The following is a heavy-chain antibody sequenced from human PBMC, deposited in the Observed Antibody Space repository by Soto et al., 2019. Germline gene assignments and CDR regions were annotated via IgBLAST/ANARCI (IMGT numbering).Heavy chain of an antibody. Sequence: VQLLESGGGLVQPGGSLRLSCAASGFTFSSYAMSWVRQAPGKGLERVSAISGSGGSTYYADSVKGRFTISRDNSKNTLYLQMNSLRAEDTAVYYCAKALRYYDILTGYYSRIFDYWGQGTLVTVSS. V-gene: IGHV3-23*01. CDR3: AKALRYYDILTGYYSRIFDY. J-gene: IGHJ4*02. D-gene: IGHD3-9*01. CDR2: ISGSGGST. CDR1: GFTFSSYA.